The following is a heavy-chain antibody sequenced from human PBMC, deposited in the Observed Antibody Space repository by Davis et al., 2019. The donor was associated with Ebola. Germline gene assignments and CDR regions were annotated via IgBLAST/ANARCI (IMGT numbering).Heavy chain of an antibody. Sequence: GESLKISCAASGFTFSSYGMHWVRQAPGKGLEWVAVISYDGSNKYYADSVKGRFTISRDNSKNTLYLQMNSLRAEDTAVYYCARYGDYGIDYWGQGTLVTVSS. V-gene: IGHV3-30*03. CDR1: GFTFSSYG. CDR3: ARYGDYGIDY. D-gene: IGHD4-17*01. J-gene: IGHJ4*02. CDR2: ISYDGSNK.